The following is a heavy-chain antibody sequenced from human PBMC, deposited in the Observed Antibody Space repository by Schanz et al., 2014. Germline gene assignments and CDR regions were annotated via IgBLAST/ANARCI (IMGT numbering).Heavy chain of an antibody. CDR2: ISYGTSYI. J-gene: IGHJ3*02. Sequence: EVKMVESGGGLVKPGGSLRLSCAASGFNFSSYSLNWVRQAPGKGLEWVSSISYGTSYIYYAESVKGRFTISRDNAKNSLYLQMTGLRAEDTAVYYCARVALPGYSSPRDAFDIWGQGTMVTVSS. D-gene: IGHD5-18*01. CDR3: ARVALPGYSSPRDAFDI. V-gene: IGHV3-21*01. CDR1: GFNFSSYS.